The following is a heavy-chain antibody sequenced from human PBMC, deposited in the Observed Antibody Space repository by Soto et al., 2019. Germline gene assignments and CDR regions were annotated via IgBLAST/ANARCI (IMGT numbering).Heavy chain of an antibody. CDR3: ASQWVAAGVDY. V-gene: IGHV1-69*02. J-gene: IGHJ4*02. D-gene: IGHD6-13*01. Sequence: WVRQAPGQGLEWMGRIIPILGIASYAQKFQGRVTITADKSTSTAYMELSSLRSEDTAVYYCASQWVAAGVDYWGQGTLVTVSS. CDR2: IIPILGIA.